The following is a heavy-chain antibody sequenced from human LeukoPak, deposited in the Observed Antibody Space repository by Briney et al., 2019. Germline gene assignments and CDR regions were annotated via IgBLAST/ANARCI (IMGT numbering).Heavy chain of an antibody. CDR3: ARDGVSVMPEFDF. D-gene: IGHD5/OR15-5a*01. CDR1: GYTFSDYY. Sequence: ASVKVSCKASGYTFSDYYIYWVRQAPGQGLEWMGWIYCKDGATKYAEKFEGRVTMTRDTSIDTVYMELSELTSDDTAVFYCARDGVSVMPEFDFWGQGTLVTVSS. V-gene: IGHV1-2*02. J-gene: IGHJ4*02. CDR2: IYCKDGAT.